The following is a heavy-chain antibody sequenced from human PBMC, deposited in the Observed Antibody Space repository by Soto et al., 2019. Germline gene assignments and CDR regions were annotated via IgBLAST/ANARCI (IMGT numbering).Heavy chain of an antibody. D-gene: IGHD2-21*02. V-gene: IGHV4-59*01. J-gene: IGHJ6*02. Sequence: QVQLQESGPGLVKPSETLSLTCTVSGGTISRYYWSWIRQPPGKGLEWIGYMYNTGSTVYNPSFKSRVTISVGTSKNQFSLKLNSVTAADTAVYYCARDLWGYCGTDCYPLDVWGQGTTVTVSS. CDR1: GGTISRYY. CDR2: MYNTGST. CDR3: ARDLWGYCGTDCYPLDV.